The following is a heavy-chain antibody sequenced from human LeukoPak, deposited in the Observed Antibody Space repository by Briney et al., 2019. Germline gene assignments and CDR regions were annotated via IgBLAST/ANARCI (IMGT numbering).Heavy chain of an antibody. CDR3: ARDSCSSTSCYLPEYYFDY. V-gene: IGHV1-2*02. CDR1: GYTFTGYY. J-gene: IGHJ4*02. Sequence: GASVKVCCKASGYTFTGYYMHWVRQAPGQGLEWMGWINPNSGGTNYAQKFQGRVTMTRDTSISTAYMELSRLRSDDTAVYYCARDSCSSTSCYLPEYYFDYWGQGTLVTVSS. D-gene: IGHD2-2*01. CDR2: INPNSGGT.